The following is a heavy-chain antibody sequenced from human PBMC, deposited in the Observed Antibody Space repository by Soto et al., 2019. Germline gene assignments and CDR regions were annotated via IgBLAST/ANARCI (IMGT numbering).Heavy chain of an antibody. V-gene: IGHV3-21*01. Sequence: GGSLRLSCAASGFTFSSYSMNWVRQAPGKGLEWVSSISSSSSYIYYADSVKGRFTISRDNAKNSLYLQMNSLRAEDTAVYYCATAYGDEAFDIWGQGTMVTVSS. CDR2: ISSSSSYI. J-gene: IGHJ3*02. CDR1: GFTFSSYS. D-gene: IGHD4-17*01. CDR3: ATAYGDEAFDI.